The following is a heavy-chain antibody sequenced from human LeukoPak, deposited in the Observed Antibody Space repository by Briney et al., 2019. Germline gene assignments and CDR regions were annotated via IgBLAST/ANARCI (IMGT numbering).Heavy chain of an antibody. CDR1: GGSLSSSSYY. CDR3: ARFIPFPSPYDFWSGRKAFDY. CDR2: IYESGST. V-gene: IGHV4-39*01. D-gene: IGHD3-3*01. J-gene: IGHJ4*02. Sequence: SEPLSLTCTLSGGSLSSSSYYWGWIREPPGKGLEWIGRIYESGSTYYNPALKSPVTISVATSTNQFSLTLSSVTAAGTAVYSCARFIPFPSPYDFWSGRKAFDYWGQGTLVTVSS.